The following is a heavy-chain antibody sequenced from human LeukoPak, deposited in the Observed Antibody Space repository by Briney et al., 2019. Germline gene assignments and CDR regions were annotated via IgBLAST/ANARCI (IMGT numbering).Heavy chain of an antibody. CDR3: ARGGWYPESFQH. Sequence: SETLSLTCTVSGGSISSYYWNWIRQPPGRGLEWIGYIYYSGSTNYNPSLKSRVTISVDTSKNQFSLKLSSVTAADTAVYYCARGGWYPESFQHWGQGALVTVSS. CDR2: IYYSGST. V-gene: IGHV4-59*01. J-gene: IGHJ1*01. CDR1: GGSISSYY. D-gene: IGHD6-19*01.